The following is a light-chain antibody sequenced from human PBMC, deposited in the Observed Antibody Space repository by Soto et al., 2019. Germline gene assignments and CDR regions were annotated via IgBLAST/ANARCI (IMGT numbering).Light chain of an antibody. Sequence: QSALTQPPSASGSPGQSVTISCTGPSSDVGGYNYVSWYQQHPGKAPKLMIYEVSKRPSGVPDRFSGSKSGNTASLTVSGLQAEDEADYYCSSYADGNNVVFGGGTKVTVL. J-gene: IGLJ2*01. CDR1: SSDVGGYNY. V-gene: IGLV2-8*01. CDR2: EVS. CDR3: SSYADGNNVV.